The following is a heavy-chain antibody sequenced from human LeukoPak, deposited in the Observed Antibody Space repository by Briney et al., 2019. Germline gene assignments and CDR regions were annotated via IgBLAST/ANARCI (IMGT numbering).Heavy chain of an antibody. V-gene: IGHV3-48*02. CDR3: ARDPYYDILTGYPRGDWFDP. CDR2: ISTSSNTI. CDR1: GFTFSNYE. J-gene: IGHJ5*02. Sequence: GGSLRLSCAASGFTFSNYEMNWVRQAPGKGLEWVSYISTSSNTIYYADSVKGRFTISRDNAKNSLYLQMNSLRDEDTAVYYCARDPYYDILTGYPRGDWFDPWGQGTLVTVSS. D-gene: IGHD3-9*01.